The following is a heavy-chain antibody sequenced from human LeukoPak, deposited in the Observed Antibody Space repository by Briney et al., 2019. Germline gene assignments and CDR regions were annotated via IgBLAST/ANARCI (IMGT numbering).Heavy chain of an antibody. J-gene: IGHJ4*02. CDR3: ARGFCSGGTCYSGVY. D-gene: IGHD2-15*01. Sequence: PGGSLRLSCAASGFTFSDHYMDWVRQAPGKGLEWVGSSRNKANSHTTEYAASVKGRFTISRDDSKNSLYLQMNSLKTEDTALYYCARGFCSGGTCYSGVYWGQGTLVTVSS. CDR2: SRNKANSHTT. V-gene: IGHV3-72*01. CDR1: GFTFSDHY.